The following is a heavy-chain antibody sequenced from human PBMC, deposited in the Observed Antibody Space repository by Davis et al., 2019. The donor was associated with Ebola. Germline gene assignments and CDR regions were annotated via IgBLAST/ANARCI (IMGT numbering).Heavy chain of an antibody. J-gene: IGHJ4*02. CDR1: GYTFTSYG. CDR3: ARDLAVVVIATFDY. V-gene: IGHV1-18*04. CDR2: ISAYNGNT. Sequence: ASVKVSCKASGYTFTSYGISWVRQAPGQGLEWMGWISAYNGNTNYAQKLQGRVTMTTDTSTSTAYMELRSLRSDDTAVYYCARDLAVVVIATFDYWGQGTLVTVSS. D-gene: IGHD2-21*01.